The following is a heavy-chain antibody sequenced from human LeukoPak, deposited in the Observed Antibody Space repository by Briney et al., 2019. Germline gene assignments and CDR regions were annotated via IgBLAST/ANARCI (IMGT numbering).Heavy chain of an antibody. D-gene: IGHD3-16*02. J-gene: IGHJ4*02. V-gene: IGHV4-34*01. CDR2: INHSGST. Sequence: SEPLSLTCAVSGGSFSGYHWSWIRQPPGKGREWISEINHSGSTNYNPSLKSRVTISVDTSKYQFSLKLSSVTAADTAVYYCARGRYVWGSYRPFDYWGQGTVVTVSS. CDR3: ARGRYVWGSYRPFDY. CDR1: GGSFSGYH.